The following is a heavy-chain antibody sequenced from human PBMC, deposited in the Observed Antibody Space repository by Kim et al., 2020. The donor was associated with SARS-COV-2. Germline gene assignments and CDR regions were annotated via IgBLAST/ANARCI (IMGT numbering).Heavy chain of an antibody. CDR1: GYTFTSYG. J-gene: IGHJ3*02. CDR2: ISAYNGNT. V-gene: IGHV1-18*01. Sequence: ASVKVSCKASGYTFTSYGISWVRQAPGQGLEWMGWISAYNGNTNYAQKLQGRVTMTTDTSTSTAYIDLRSLRSDDTAVYYCAVDYYDSSGYKDAFDIWGQGTLVTVSS. CDR3: AVDYYDSSGYKDAFDI. D-gene: IGHD3-22*01.